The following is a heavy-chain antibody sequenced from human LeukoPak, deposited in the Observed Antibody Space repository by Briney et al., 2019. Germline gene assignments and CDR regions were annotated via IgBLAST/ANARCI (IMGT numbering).Heavy chain of an antibody. CDR1: GGTFSSYA. CDR3: ARARGTYRSSDAFDF. V-gene: IGHV1-69*13. J-gene: IGHJ3*01. Sequence: GASVKVSCKASGGTFSSYAISWVRQAPGQGLEWMGGIIPIFGTANYAQKFQGRVTINADESTSTAYMELSSLTSEDTAVYYCARARGTYRSSDAFDFWGQGTMVTVSS. D-gene: IGHD3-16*02. CDR2: IIPIFGTA.